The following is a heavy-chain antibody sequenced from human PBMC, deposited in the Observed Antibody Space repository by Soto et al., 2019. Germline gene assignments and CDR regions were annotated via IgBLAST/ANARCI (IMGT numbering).Heavy chain of an antibody. CDR2: ISSSSSYI. CDR1: GFTFSSYS. J-gene: IGHJ4*02. Sequence: SLRLSCAASGFTFSSYSMNWVRQAPGKGLEWVSSISSSSSYIYYADSVKGRFTISRDNAKNSLYLQMNSLRAEDTAVYYCANMMVRGALDYDYWGQGTLVTGSS. CDR3: ANMMVRGALDYDY. D-gene: IGHD3-10*01. V-gene: IGHV3-21*01.